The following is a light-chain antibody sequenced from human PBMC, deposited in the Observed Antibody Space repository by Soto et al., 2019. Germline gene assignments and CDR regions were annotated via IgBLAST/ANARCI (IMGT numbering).Light chain of an antibody. CDR1: QSLLHSNGYNY. CDR3: MQALQTPGK. V-gene: IGKV2-28*01. CDR2: LGS. Sequence: DIVMTQAPLSLPVTPGEPACISCSSSQSLLHSNGYNYLDWYLQKPGQSPQLLIYLGSNRASGVPDRFSGSGSGTDFTLKISRVEAEDVGVYYGMQALQTPGKCGQGNTGAIK. J-gene: IGKJ1*01.